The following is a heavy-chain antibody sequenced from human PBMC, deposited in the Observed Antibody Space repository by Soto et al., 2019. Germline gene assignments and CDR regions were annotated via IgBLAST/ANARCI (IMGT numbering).Heavy chain of an antibody. V-gene: IGHV3-72*01. J-gene: IGHJ4*02. CDR3: ARVDYNRDDY. CDR1: GFTFSDHY. Sequence: EVQLVESGGGLVQPGGSLRLSCAASGFTFSDHYMDWVRQAPGKGLEWVGSTRNKANSYTTEYAASVKGRFTISRDDSKNSLYLQMNSLKTEDTAVYYCARVDYNRDDYWGQGTLVTVSS. CDR2: TRNKANSYTT. D-gene: IGHD4-4*01.